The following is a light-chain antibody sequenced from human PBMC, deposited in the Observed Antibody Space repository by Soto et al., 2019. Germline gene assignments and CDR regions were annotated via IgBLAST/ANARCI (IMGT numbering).Light chain of an antibody. Sequence: DIQMTQSPSSLSASVGDRVTITCRASQSISSYLNWYQQKPGKAPKLLIYAASSLQSGVPSRFSGSGSGTDFTLTISSLQPEDFATYYCQQNDSTPRTFGQGTKVDI. CDR3: QQNDSTPRT. J-gene: IGKJ1*01. CDR2: AAS. CDR1: QSISSY. V-gene: IGKV1-39*01.